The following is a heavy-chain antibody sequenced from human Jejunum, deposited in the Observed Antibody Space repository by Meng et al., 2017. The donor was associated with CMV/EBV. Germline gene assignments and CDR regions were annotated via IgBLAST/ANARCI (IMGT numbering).Heavy chain of an antibody. Sequence: LSCSASGFTFSEHYMSWIRQAPGKGLEWLSYISDSGSATYFADSVKGRFTVSRDNAKNSLYLQLNSLRAEDTAVYYCAKAGSAWDFDYWGQGTLVTVSS. CDR1: GFTFSEHY. J-gene: IGHJ4*02. D-gene: IGHD6-19*01. V-gene: IGHV3-11*01. CDR2: ISDSGSAT. CDR3: AKAGSAWDFDY.